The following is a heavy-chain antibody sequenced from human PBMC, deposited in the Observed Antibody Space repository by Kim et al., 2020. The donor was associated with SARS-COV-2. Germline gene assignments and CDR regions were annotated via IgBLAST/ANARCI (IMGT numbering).Heavy chain of an antibody. V-gene: IGHV3-30-3*01. CDR1: GFTFSSYA. CDR3: ARVRQWLDRGGFDY. D-gene: IGHD6-19*01. Sequence: GGSLRLSCAASGFTFSSYAMHWVRQAPGKGLEWVAVISYDGSNKYYADSVKGRFTISRDNSKNTLYLQMNSLRAEDTAVYYCARVRQWLDRGGFDYWGQG. CDR2: ISYDGSNK. J-gene: IGHJ4*02.